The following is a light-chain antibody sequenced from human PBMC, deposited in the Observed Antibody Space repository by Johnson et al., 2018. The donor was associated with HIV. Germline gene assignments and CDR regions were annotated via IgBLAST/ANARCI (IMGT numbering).Light chain of an antibody. CDR2: DNN. Sequence: QSVLTQPPSVSAAPGQKVTISCSGTSSNIGNNYVSWYQQFPGTAPKLVIYDNNNRPSGIPDRFSGSKSGTSATLGITGLQTGDEADYYCGTWDSSLRAGSYVFGTGTKVTGL. CDR1: SSNIGNNY. J-gene: IGLJ1*01. CDR3: GTWDSSLRAGSYV. V-gene: IGLV1-51*01.